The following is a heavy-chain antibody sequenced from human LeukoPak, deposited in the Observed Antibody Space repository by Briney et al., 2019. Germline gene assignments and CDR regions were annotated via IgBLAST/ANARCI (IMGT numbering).Heavy chain of an antibody. J-gene: IGHJ4*02. D-gene: IGHD1-1*01. CDR3: AKAYNGYPCFDY. CDR1: GFTFDDYA. Sequence: GGSLRLSCAASGFTFDDYAMHWVRQAPGKGLEWVSGISWNSGSIGYADSVKGRFTISRDNAKNSLYLQMNSLRAEDTALYYCAKAYNGYPCFDYWGQGTLVTVSS. CDR2: ISWNSGSI. V-gene: IGHV3-9*01.